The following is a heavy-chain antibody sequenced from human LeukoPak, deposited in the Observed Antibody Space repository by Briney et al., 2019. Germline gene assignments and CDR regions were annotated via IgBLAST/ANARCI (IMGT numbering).Heavy chain of an antibody. D-gene: IGHD1-14*01. Sequence: ASVKVSCKASGYTFSGYFMHWVRQAPGQGLEWMGWINPISGGTNYAQNFRGRVSMTRDTSISTACMELSRLRSDDTAMYFCARDSSAKNHPDYWGQGTLVTVSS. V-gene: IGHV1-2*02. J-gene: IGHJ4*02. CDR2: INPISGGT. CDR3: ARDSSAKNHPDY. CDR1: GYTFSGYF.